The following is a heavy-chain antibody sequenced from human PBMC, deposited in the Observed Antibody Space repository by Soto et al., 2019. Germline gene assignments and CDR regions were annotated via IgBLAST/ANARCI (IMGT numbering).Heavy chain of an antibody. Sequence: ASVKVSCKASGYTFTSYGISWVRQAPGQGLEWMGWISAYNGNTNYAQKLQGRVTMTPDTATSTAYMGLRSLRSDDTAVYYCARDLSSKGYCSSTSCYLSDYYGSRRPFDYWGQGTLVTVSS. J-gene: IGHJ4*02. V-gene: IGHV1-18*01. CDR3: ARDLSSKGYCSSTSCYLSDYYGSRRPFDY. CDR2: ISAYNGNT. D-gene: IGHD2-2*01. CDR1: GYTFTSYG.